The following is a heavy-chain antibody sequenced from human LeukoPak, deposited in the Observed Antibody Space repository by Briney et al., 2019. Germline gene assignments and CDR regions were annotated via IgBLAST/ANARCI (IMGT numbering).Heavy chain of an antibody. V-gene: IGHV4-39*07. CDR2: IYYSGST. J-gene: IGHJ5*02. Sequence: SETLSLTCTVSGGSISSSSYYWGWIPQPPGKGLEWIGSIYYSGSTYYNPSLKSRVTISVDTSKNQFSLKLSSVTAADTAVYYCARDLGPESSSVWFDPWGQGTLVTVSS. D-gene: IGHD6-6*01. CDR3: ARDLGPESSSVWFDP. CDR1: GGSISSSSYY.